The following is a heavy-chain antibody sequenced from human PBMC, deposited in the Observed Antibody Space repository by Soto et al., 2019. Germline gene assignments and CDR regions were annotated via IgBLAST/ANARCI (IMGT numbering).Heavy chain of an antibody. V-gene: IGHV3-30-3*01. J-gene: IGHJ6*02. CDR1: GLIFSSYE. Sequence: LRLSCAASGLIFSSYEMHWVRQAPGKGLEWVSFTSYDGTNNYYADSVKGRFIVSRDNSRDTLYLQMNSLRPEDTALYYCVRRSTVSYYAVDVWGQGTTVTVSS. CDR3: VRRSTVSYYAVDV. D-gene: IGHD4-17*01. CDR2: TSYDGTNN.